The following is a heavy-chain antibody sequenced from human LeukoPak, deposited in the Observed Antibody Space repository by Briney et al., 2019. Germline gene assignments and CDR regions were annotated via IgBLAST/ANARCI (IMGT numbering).Heavy chain of an antibody. D-gene: IGHD4-11*01. CDR1: GGSISSGDYY. J-gene: IGHJ6*02. Sequence: SQTLSLTCTVSGGSISSGDYYWSWIRQPPGKGLEWIGYIYYSGSTYYNPSLKSRVTISVDTSKNQFSLKLSSVTAADTAVYYCARCNHDYSNYGPSGYYYGMDVWGQGTTGTVSS. CDR2: IYYSGST. CDR3: ARCNHDYSNYGPSGYYYGMDV. V-gene: IGHV4-30-4*01.